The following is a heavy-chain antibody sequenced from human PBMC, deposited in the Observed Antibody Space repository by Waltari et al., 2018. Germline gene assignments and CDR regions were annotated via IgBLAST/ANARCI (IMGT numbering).Heavy chain of an antibody. D-gene: IGHD4-17*01. CDR1: GFPFDDYG. Sequence: EVQLVESGGGVVRPGGSLRLSCAASGFPFDDYGMSWVRQAPGKGLEWVSGINWNGGSTGYADSVKGRFTISRDNAKNSLYLQMNSLRAEDTALYYCATRRSPDYGDYLGPFDYWGQGTLVTVSS. CDR2: INWNGGST. CDR3: ATRRSPDYGDYLGPFDY. J-gene: IGHJ4*02. V-gene: IGHV3-20*04.